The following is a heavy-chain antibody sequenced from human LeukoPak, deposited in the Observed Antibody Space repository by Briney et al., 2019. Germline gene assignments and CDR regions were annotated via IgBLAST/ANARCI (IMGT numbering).Heavy chain of an antibody. V-gene: IGHV4-34*01. Sequence: SETLSLTCAVYGGPFVGSSWGWIRRPPGKGWGGFGEINHSGSTNYNPSLKSRVTISVDTSKNQFSLKLSSVTAADTAVYYCARVRGYNWNSYFDYWGQGTLVTVSS. D-gene: IGHD1-7*01. CDR3: ARVRGYNWNSYFDY. CDR1: GGPFVGSS. J-gene: IGHJ4*02. CDR2: INHSGST.